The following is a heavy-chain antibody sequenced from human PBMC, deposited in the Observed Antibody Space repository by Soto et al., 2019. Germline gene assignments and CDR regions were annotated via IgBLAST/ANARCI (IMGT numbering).Heavy chain of an antibody. D-gene: IGHD3-10*01. Sequence: SETLSLTCAVYGGSIKSYYWSWIRQPPGKGLEWIGSIYYSGSTNYNPSLKSRVTISVDTSKNQFSLKLSSVTAADTAVYYCARHPPSSVYYGAGGYFDYWGQGTLVTVSS. CDR2: IYYSGST. CDR1: GGSIKSYY. J-gene: IGHJ4*02. CDR3: ARHPPSSVYYGAGGYFDY. V-gene: IGHV4-59*08.